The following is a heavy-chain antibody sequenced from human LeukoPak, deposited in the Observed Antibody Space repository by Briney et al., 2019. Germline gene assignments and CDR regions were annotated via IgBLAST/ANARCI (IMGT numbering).Heavy chain of an antibody. CDR3: AKGVGRSWPLLDY. CDR2: ISGGDGRT. J-gene: IGHJ4*02. V-gene: IGHV3-23*01. Sequence: PGGSLRLSCTASGFTFSSYAMSWVRQAPGKGLEWVSVISGGDGRTYYADSVKGRFTISRDNSKNTLYLQMNSLRAEDTAVYYCAKGVGRSWPLLDYWGRGTLVTVSS. CDR1: GFTFSSYA. D-gene: IGHD6-13*01.